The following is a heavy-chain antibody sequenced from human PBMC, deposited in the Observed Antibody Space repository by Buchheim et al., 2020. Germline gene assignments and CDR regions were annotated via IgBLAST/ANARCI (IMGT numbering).Heavy chain of an antibody. CDR2: IYPGDSAI. V-gene: IGHV5-51*01. J-gene: IGHJ3*01. D-gene: IGHD3-9*01. Sequence: EVQLVQSGAEVKKPGEPLKISCKGSGYSFTAYWIGWVRQTPEKGFEWMGIIYPGDSAIRYSSSFQGQVIISADRSINTAYLQWSTLKASDTAMYYCARTPGFSHSFDVWGQGT. CDR1: GYSFTAYW. CDR3: ARTPGFSHSFDV.